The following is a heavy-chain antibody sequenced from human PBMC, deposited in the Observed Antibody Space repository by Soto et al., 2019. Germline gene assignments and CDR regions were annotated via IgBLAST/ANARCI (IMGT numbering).Heavy chain of an antibody. J-gene: IGHJ6*02. V-gene: IGHV4-61*01. CDR3: AREERPRRGYYTFYYYGLDV. CDR1: VASVTSSPYH. D-gene: IGHD3-22*01. Sequence: QVQLQESGPGLVQPSETLALTCSVSVASVTSSPYHWSWIRQSPEKGLEWIGYVSYTGGANYNPSLKRRVTISLYTSQNQVSLRLTSVTAGDTAVYYCAREERPRRGYYTFYYYGLDVWGRGTTVTVSS. CDR2: VSYTGGA.